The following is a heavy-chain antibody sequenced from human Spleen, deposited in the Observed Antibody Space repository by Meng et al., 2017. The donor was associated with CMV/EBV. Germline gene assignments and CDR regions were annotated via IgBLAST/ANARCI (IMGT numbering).Heavy chain of an antibody. V-gene: IGHV1-69*02. J-gene: IGHJ6*02. D-gene: IGHD2-2*01. CDR1: GGTFSSYT. Sequence: SVKVSCKASGGTFSSYTISWVRQAPGQGLEWMGRIIPILGIANYAQKFQGRVTITADKSTSTAYMELSSLRSEDTAVYYCAVEYCSSTSRYSTPYYYYGMDVWGQGTTVTVSS. CDR2: IIPILGIA. CDR3: AVEYCSSTSRYSTPYYYYGMDV.